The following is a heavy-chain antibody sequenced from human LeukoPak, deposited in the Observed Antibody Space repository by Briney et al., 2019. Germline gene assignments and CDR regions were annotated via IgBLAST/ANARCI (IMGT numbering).Heavy chain of an antibody. CDR2: ISTSGST. J-gene: IGHJ5*02. D-gene: IGHD4-17*01. Sequence: SETLSLTCTVSGGSISSGRYYWSWIRQPAGKGLEWIGRISTSGSTNYNPSLKSRVTISLDTSKNQFSLKLTSVTAADTAVYYCATLPGGVTTPNPSWGQGTLVTVSS. CDR1: GGSISSGRYY. CDR3: ATLPGGVTTPNPS. V-gene: IGHV4-61*02.